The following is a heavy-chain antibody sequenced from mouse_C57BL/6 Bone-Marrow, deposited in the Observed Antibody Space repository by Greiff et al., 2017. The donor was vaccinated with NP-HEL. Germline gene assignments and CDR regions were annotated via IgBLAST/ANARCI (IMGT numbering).Heavy chain of an antibody. CDR3: AREGSTTVVDDYAMDY. V-gene: IGHV1-55*01. Sequence: VQLQQSGAELVKPGASVKMSCKASGYTFTSYWITWVKQRPGQGLEWIGDIYPGSGSTNYNEKFKSKATLTVDTSSSTAYMQLSSLTSEDSAVYYCAREGSTTVVDDYAMDYWGQGTSVTVSS. CDR1: GYTFTSYW. D-gene: IGHD1-1*01. CDR2: IYPGSGST. J-gene: IGHJ4*01.